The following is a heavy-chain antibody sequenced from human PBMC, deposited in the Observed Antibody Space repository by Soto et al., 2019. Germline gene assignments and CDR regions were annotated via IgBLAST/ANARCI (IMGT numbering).Heavy chain of an antibody. Sequence: GASVKVSCKASGGTFSSYAISWVRQAPGQGLEWMGGIIPIFGSTSYVQKFQGRVTMTRDTSTSTVYMELSSLRSEDTAVYYCARDMNRGIIISGWFDPWGQGTLVTVSS. J-gene: IGHJ5*02. CDR2: IIPIFGST. D-gene: IGHD3-10*01. CDR3: ARDMNRGIIISGWFDP. CDR1: GGTFSSYA. V-gene: IGHV1-69*05.